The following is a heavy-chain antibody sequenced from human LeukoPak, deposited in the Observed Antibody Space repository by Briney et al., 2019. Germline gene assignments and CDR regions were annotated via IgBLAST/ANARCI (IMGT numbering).Heavy chain of an antibody. J-gene: IGHJ5*02. CDR1: GGSFSGYY. D-gene: IGHD2-2*01. CDR3: ARSQRYCSSTCCNNWFDP. V-gene: IGHV4-34*01. CDR2: INHSGST. Sequence: SETLSLTCAVYGGSFSGYYWSWIRQPPGKGLEWIGEINHSGSTNYDPSLKSRVTISVDTSKNQFSLKLSSVTAADTAVYYCARSQRYCSSTCCNNWFDPWGQGTLVTVSS.